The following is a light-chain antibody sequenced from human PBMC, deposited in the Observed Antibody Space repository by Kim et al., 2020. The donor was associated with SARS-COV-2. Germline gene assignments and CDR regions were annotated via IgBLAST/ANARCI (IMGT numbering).Light chain of an antibody. V-gene: IGKV3D-20*01. J-gene: IGKJ1*01. CDR2: DIS. Sequence: EIVLTQSPATLSLSPGEGATVSCGASQSVSSTYLAWYQQKPGLAPRLLIYDISNRATGIPDRFSGSGSGTDFTLTISRLEPEDFAVYYCQQYGSSPWTFVQGTKVDIK. CDR1: QSVSSTY. CDR3: QQYGSSPWT.